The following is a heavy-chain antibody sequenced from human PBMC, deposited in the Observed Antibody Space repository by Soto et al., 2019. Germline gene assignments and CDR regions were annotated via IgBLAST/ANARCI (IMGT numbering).Heavy chain of an antibody. D-gene: IGHD3-10*01. J-gene: IGHJ4*02. CDR2: ISGGGGRT. CDR3: ARDGVAPGLYFDH. CDR1: GFTFSSYA. Sequence: GSLRLSCAASGFTFSSYAMSWVRQAPGKGLEWVATISGGGGRTYYADSVKGRFTISRDNPKNTVYLQMTSLRAEDTAVYYCARDGVAPGLYFDHWGQGTPVTVSS. V-gene: IGHV3-23*01.